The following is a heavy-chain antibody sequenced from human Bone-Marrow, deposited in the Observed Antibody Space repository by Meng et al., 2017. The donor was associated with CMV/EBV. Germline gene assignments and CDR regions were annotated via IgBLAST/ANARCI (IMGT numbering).Heavy chain of an antibody. CDR2: INPSGGST. Sequence: ASVKVSCKASGYTFPSYYMHWVRQAPGQGLEWMGIINPSGGSTSYVQKFQGRVTMTRDTSTSTVHMELSSLRSEDTAVYYCAREARVYSYGFYYYYGRDVWGQGNTVTVS. V-gene: IGHV1-46*01. CDR3: AREARVYSYGFYYYYGRDV. CDR1: GYTFPSYY. D-gene: IGHD5-18*01. J-gene: IGHJ6*02.